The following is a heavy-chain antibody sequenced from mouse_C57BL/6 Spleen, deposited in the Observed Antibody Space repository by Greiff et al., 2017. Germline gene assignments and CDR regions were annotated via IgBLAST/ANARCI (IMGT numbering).Heavy chain of an antibody. D-gene: IGHD2-4*01. V-gene: IGHV1-20*01. CDR3: ARSGDYELSFAY. CDR1: GYSFTGYF. J-gene: IGHJ3*01. CDR2: INPYNGDT. Sequence: VHVKQSGPELVKPGDSVKISCKASGYSFTGYFMNWVMQSHGKSLEWIGRINPYNGDTFYNQKFKGKATLTVDKSSSTAHMELRSLTSEDSAVYYCARSGDYELSFAYWGQGTLVTVSA.